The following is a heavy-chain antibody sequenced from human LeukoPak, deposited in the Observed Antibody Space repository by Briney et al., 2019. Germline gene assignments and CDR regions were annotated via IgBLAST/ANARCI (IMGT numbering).Heavy chain of an antibody. V-gene: IGHV1-2*02. CDR2: INPNSGGT. CDR3: AKDYFGSGSYLDY. D-gene: IGHD3-10*01. CDR1: GYTFTDYY. J-gene: IGHJ4*02. Sequence: ASVKVSCKASGYTFTDYYMHWVRQAPGQGLEWMGWINPNSGGTTSAQKFQGRVTMTRDTSINTAYMELTRLRSDDTAVYYCAKDYFGSGSYLDYWGQGTLVTVSS.